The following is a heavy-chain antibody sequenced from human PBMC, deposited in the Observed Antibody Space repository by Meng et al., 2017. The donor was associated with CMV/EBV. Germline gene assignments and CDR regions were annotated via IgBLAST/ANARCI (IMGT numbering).Heavy chain of an antibody. Sequence: GESLKISCKASGYTFTSYGISWVRQAPGQGLEWMGIINPSGGSTSYAQKFQGRVTMTRDTSTSTVYMELSSLRSEDTAVYYCARGEDYYGMDVWGQGTTVTVSS. D-gene: IGHD1-26*01. J-gene: IGHJ6*02. V-gene: IGHV1-46*01. CDR1: GYTFTSYG. CDR3: ARGEDYYGMDV. CDR2: INPSGGST.